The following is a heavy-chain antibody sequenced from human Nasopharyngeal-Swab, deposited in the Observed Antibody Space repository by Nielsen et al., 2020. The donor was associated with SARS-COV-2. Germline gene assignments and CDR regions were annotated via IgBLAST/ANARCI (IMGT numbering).Heavy chain of an antibody. CDR3: ARGDIVLVVYAQSNWFDP. D-gene: IGHD2-8*02. J-gene: IGHJ5*02. CDR1: GFTFSSYG. V-gene: IGHV4-34*01. Sequence: ESLKISCAASGFTFSSYGMHWIRQPPGKGLEWIGEINHSGSTNYNPSLKSRVTISVDTSKNQFSLKLSSVTAADTAVYYCARGDIVLVVYAQSNWFDPWGQGTLVTVSS. CDR2: INHSGST.